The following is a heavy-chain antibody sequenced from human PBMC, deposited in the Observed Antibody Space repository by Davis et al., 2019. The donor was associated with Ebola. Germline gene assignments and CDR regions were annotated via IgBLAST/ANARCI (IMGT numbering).Heavy chain of an antibody. CDR1: GYTFTSYD. D-gene: IGHD2-15*01. CDR3: ARDGTDCTGGSCQAYFDY. Sequence: ASVKVSCKASGYTFTSYDINWVRQATGQGLEWMGWMNPNSGGTNYAQKFQGRVTMTRDTSISTAYMELSRLRSDDTAVYYCARDGTDCTGGSCQAYFDYWGQGTLVTVSS. V-gene: IGHV1-2*02. J-gene: IGHJ4*02. CDR2: MNPNSGGT.